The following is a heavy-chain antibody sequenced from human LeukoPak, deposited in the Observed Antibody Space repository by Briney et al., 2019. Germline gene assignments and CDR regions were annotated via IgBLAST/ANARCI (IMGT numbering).Heavy chain of an antibody. D-gene: IGHD3-22*01. CDR1: GGSISSSSYY. Sequence: PSETLSLTCTVSGGSISSSSYYWGWIRRPPGKGLEWIGSIYYSGSTYYNPSLKSRVTISVDTSKNQFSLKLSSVTAADTAVYYCATIEYYYDSSGRTEYFQHWGQGTLVTVSS. J-gene: IGHJ1*01. V-gene: IGHV4-39*01. CDR3: ATIEYYYDSSGRTEYFQH. CDR2: IYYSGST.